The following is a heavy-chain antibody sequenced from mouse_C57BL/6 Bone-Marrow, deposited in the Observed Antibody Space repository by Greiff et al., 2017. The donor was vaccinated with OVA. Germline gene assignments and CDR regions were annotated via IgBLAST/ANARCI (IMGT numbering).Heavy chain of an antibody. V-gene: IGHV1-62-2*01. CDR3: ARHEEGLEDYFDY. CDR1: GYTFTEYT. D-gene: IGHD2-4*01. J-gene: IGHJ2*01. Sequence: LVESGAELVKPGASVKLSCKASGYTFTEYTIHWVKQRSGQGLEWIGWFYPGSGSIKYNEKFKDKATLTADKSSSTVYMELRRLTSEDSAVYICARHEEGLEDYFDYWGQDATLSDSS. CDR2: FYPGSGSI.